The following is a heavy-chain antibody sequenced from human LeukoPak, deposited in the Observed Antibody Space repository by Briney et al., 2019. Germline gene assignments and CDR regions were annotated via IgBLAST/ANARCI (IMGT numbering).Heavy chain of an antibody. J-gene: IGHJ4*02. D-gene: IGHD3-16*02. CDR3: AKSLGVGGYTRYKGFDQ. Sequence: GGSLRLSCAASGFTFNSFAVNWVRQAPGKGLEWVSSISGSDGSSHYADFVKGRFTISRDNSKNTLHLQVNSLRAEDTAVYYCAKSLGVGGYTRYKGFDQWGQGTLVTVSS. V-gene: IGHV3-23*01. CDR2: ISGSDGSS. CDR1: GFTFNSFA.